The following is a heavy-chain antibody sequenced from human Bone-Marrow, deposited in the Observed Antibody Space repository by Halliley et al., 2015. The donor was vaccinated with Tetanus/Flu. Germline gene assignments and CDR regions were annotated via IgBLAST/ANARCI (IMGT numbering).Heavy chain of an antibody. D-gene: IGHD6-13*01. CDR3: ARRSAAVPQGDAFDI. V-gene: IGHV5-51*03. CDR1: GYSFTSHR. Sequence: QLVQSGAEVKKPGESLKISCTASGYSFTSHRIGWVRQMPGKGLECMAIIFPGDSDTRYSPSFQGQVTISVDKSMNTAYLQWSSLKASDPAMYHCARRSAAVPQGDAFDIWGQGTMVTVSS. J-gene: IGHJ3*02. CDR2: IFPGDSDT.